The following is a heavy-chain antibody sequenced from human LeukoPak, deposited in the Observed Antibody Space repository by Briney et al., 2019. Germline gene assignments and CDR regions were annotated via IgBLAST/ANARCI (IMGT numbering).Heavy chain of an antibody. Sequence: GGSLRLSCAAYGFTFSSYAMNWARQAPGKGLEWVSGISNSGGSTYYADSVKGRFTISRDNSKNTLYLQMNSLRAEDTAVYYCPKETSSSFDYWGQGTLVTVSS. D-gene: IGHD6-6*01. V-gene: IGHV3-23*01. J-gene: IGHJ4*02. CDR2: ISNSGGST. CDR3: PKETSSSFDY. CDR1: GFTFSSYA.